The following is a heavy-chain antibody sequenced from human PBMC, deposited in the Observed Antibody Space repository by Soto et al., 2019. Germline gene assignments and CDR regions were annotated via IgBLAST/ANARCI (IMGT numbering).Heavy chain of an antibody. Sequence: QVQLQESGPGLVKPSGTLSLTCAVSSGSISSSNWWSWVRQPPGKGLEWIGEIYHSGSTNYNPSPTSRVTISVDKSKNQFSLKLSSVTAADTAVYYCARVGGAVALDYWGQGTLVTVSS. V-gene: IGHV4-4*02. J-gene: IGHJ4*02. CDR2: IYHSGST. D-gene: IGHD6-19*01. CDR1: SGSISSSNW. CDR3: ARVGGAVALDY.